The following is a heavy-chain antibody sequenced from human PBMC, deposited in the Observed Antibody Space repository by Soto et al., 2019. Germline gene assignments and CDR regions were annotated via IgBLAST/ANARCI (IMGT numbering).Heavy chain of an antibody. CDR1: GFTFRIYA. Sequence: GGSLRLSCVASGFTFRIYAMTWVRQAPGKGLEWVARIRGNGAGISYADSVKGRFTISRDNSKNTVYLQMNSLRADDTAVYFCAKRGGILDVSSSFVGYGMDVWGQGTTVTVSS. D-gene: IGHD3-16*01. J-gene: IGHJ6*02. V-gene: IGHV3-23*01. CDR3: AKRGGILDVSSSFVGYGMDV. CDR2: IRGNGAGI.